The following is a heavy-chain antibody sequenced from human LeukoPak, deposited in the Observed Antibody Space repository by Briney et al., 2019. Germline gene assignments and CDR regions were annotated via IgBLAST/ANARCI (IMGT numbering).Heavy chain of an antibody. CDR3: ARGVGFSGYVDY. V-gene: IGHV3-48*04. J-gene: IGHJ4*02. D-gene: IGHD5-12*01. CDR1: GLTFGSYW. Sequence: PGGSLRLSCAASGLTFGSYWMTWVRQAPGKGLEWVSYISSGGSTIYYADSVKGRFTISRDNAKNSLYLQMNSLRAEDTAVYYCARGVGFSGYVDYWGQGTLVTVSS. CDR2: ISSGGSTI.